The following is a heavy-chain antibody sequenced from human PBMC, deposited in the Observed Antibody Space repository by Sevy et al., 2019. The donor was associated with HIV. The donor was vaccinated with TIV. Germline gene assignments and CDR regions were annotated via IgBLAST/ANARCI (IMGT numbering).Heavy chain of an antibody. D-gene: IGHD3-22*01. J-gene: IGHJ5*02. CDR1: GFTFDDYG. Sequence: GGSLRLSCAASGFTFDDYGMSWVRQAPGKGLEWVSGINWNGGSTGYADSVKGRFTTSRDNAKNSLYLQMNSLRAEDTALYYCAREPHDSSGYYLNWFDPWGQGTLVTVSS. CDR2: INWNGGST. V-gene: IGHV3-20*04. CDR3: AREPHDSSGYYLNWFDP.